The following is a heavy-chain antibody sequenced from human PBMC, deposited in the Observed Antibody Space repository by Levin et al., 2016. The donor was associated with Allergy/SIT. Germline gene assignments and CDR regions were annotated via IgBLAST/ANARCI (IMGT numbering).Heavy chain of an antibody. CDR2: ISAYNGNT. D-gene: IGHD3-22*01. Sequence: ASVKVSCKASGYTFTSYGISWVRQAPGQGLEWMGWISAYNGNTNYAQKLQGRVTMTTDTSTSTAYMELRSLRSDDTAVYYCARDSSGLIVVVIRHAFDIWGQGTMVTVSS. CDR3: ARDSSGLIVVVIRHAFDI. J-gene: IGHJ3*02. CDR1: GYTFTSYG. V-gene: IGHV1-18*01.